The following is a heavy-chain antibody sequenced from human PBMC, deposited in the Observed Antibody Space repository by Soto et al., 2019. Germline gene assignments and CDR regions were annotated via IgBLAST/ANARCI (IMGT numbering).Heavy chain of an antibody. CDR3: VKDRGVVVVGRGRYLDY. CDR2: ISSNGGST. D-gene: IGHD2-15*01. J-gene: IGHJ4*02. CDR1: GFTFSSYA. Sequence: PGGSLRLSCSASGFTFSSYAMHWVRQAPGKGLEYVSAISSNGGSTYYADSVKGRFTISRDNSKNTLYLQMSSLRAEDTAVYYCVKDRGVVVVGRGRYLDYWGQGTLVTVSS. V-gene: IGHV3-64D*06.